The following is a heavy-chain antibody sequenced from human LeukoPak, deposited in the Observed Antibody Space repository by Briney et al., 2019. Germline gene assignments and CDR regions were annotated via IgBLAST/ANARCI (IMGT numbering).Heavy chain of an antibody. J-gene: IGHJ3*02. V-gene: IGHV3-33*01. CDR3: AREKMVTPRGGAFDI. CDR1: GFTFSSYG. Sequence: GGSLRLSCAASGFTFSSYGMHWVRQAPGKGLEWVAVIWYDGSNKYCADSVKGRFTISRDNSKNTLYLQMNSLRAEDTAVYYCAREKMVTPRGGAFDIWGQGTMVTVSS. CDR2: IWYDGSNK. D-gene: IGHD5-18*01.